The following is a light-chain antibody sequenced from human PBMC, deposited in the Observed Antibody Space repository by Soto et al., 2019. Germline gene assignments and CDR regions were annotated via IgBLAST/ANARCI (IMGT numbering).Light chain of an antibody. J-gene: IGKJ1*01. Sequence: AIRMTQSPSSLSASTGDTVTITCRASQDIGSVLAWYQQKPGTAPKVLISGAYNLHGGVPSRFSGSGSRTEFTLTIRSLEPDDFATYYCQQYNSRLCTFGQGTKVEIK. CDR1: QDIGSV. V-gene: IGKV1-8*01. CDR3: QQYNSRLCT. CDR2: GAY.